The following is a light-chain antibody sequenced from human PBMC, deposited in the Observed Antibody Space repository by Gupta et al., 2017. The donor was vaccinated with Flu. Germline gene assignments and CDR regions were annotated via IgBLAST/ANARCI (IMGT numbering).Light chain of an antibody. CDR3: CSFAASSTWV. J-gene: IGLJ3*02. Sequence: QSPLTQPASVSCSPGPSITISCTGTSSDVGSYNLVSWYQQHPGKAPKLMIYEGSKRPSGVSNRFSGSKSGNTASLTISGLQADDEADYYCCSFAASSTWVFGGGTKLTVL. V-gene: IGLV2-23*01. CDR1: SSDVGSYNL. CDR2: EGS.